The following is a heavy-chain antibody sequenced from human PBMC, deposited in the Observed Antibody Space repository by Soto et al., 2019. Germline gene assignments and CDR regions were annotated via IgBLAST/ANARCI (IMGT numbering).Heavy chain of an antibody. CDR2: INPNSGGT. Sequence: ASVKVSCKASGYTFTGYYMHWVRQAPGQGLEWMGWINPNSGGTNYAQKFQCRVTMTRDTSISTAYMELSRLRSDDTAVYYCARDLGTHDYSSFDYWGQGTLVTVSS. V-gene: IGHV1-2*02. J-gene: IGHJ4*02. CDR1: GYTFTGYY. D-gene: IGHD4-4*01. CDR3: ARDLGTHDYSSFDY.